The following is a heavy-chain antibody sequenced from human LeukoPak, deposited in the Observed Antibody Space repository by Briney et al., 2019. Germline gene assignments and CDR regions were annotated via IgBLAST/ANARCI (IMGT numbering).Heavy chain of an antibody. Sequence: NPSETLSLTCTVSGGSISSGSYYWSWIRQPAGKGLEWIGRIYTSGSTNYNPSLKSRVTISVDTSKNQFSLKLSSVTAADTAVYYCARLLMVYAIVDYWGQGTLVTVSS. D-gene: IGHD2-8*01. CDR3: ARLLMVYAIVDY. CDR2: IYTSGST. J-gene: IGHJ4*02. CDR1: GGSISSGSYY. V-gene: IGHV4-61*02.